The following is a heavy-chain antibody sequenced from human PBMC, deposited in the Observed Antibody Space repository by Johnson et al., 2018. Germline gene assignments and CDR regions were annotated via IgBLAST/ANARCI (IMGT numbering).Heavy chain of an antibody. Sequence: VQLVQAGGGLVQPGRSLRLSCAAPGFTFGDYARHWVRQTPGKGLERVSGSSLNGGTIGYADSLTGRITHSRANAKKSLHLQMNSLRAEATALYYFAKDISYCRGGCCHGVAFDIWGQGTMVTVSS. D-gene: IGHD2-15*01. V-gene: IGHV3-9*01. CDR3: AKDISYCRGGCCHGVAFDI. J-gene: IGHJ3*02. CDR2: SSLNGGTI. CDR1: GFTFGDYA.